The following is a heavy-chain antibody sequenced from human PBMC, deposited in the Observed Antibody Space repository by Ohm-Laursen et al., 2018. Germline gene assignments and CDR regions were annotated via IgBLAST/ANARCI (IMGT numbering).Heavy chain of an antibody. CDR1: GFTVSSNY. D-gene: IGHD1-26*01. J-gene: IGHJ4*02. CDR2: IYSGGST. CDR3: ARDLVDPFDY. Sequence: SLRLSCSASGFTVSSNYMSWVRQAPGKGLEWVSVIYSGGSTYYADSVKGRFTISRDNSKNTLYLQMNSLRAEDTAVYYCARDLVDPFDYWGQGPLVTVSS. V-gene: IGHV3-66*01.